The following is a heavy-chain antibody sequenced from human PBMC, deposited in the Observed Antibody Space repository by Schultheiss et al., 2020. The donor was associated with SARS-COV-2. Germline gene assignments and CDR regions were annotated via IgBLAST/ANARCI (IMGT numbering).Heavy chain of an antibody. CDR3: ASGDYSPQFDS. J-gene: IGHJ5*01. CDR1: GFTFSSYA. CDR2: ISPNGNNT. D-gene: IGHD4-11*01. V-gene: IGHV3-64*04. Sequence: GGSLRLSCSASGFTFSSYAMHWVRQAPGKGLEYVSAISPNGNNTYYADSVKGRFTMSRDNSKNTLYLQMNSLRLEDTAVYYCASGDYSPQFDSWGQGTLVTVSS.